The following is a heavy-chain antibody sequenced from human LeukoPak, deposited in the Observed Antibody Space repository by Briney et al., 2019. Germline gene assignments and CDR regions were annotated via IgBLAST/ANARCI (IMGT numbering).Heavy chain of an antibody. J-gene: IGHJ6*03. CDR3: TRDQSVFYCSGGSCYTYYYYYMDV. Sequence: GGSLRLSCTASGFTSGDYAMSWFRQAPGKGLEWVGFIRSKAYGGTTEYAASVKGRFTISRDDSKSIAYLQMNSLKTEDTAVYYCTRDQSVFYCSGGSCYTYYYYYMDVWGKGTTVTVSS. CDR1: GFTSGDYA. V-gene: IGHV3-49*03. D-gene: IGHD2-15*01. CDR2: IRSKAYGGTT.